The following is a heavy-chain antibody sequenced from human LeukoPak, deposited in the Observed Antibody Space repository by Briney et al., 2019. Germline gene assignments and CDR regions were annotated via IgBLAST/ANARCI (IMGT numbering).Heavy chain of an antibody. CDR1: GYIFTSYY. Sequence: ASVKVSCKASGYIFTSYYMYWVRQAPGQGLEWMGIIDPSGGSIRYAQKFQGRVTMTRDTSISTAYMELSRLRSDDTAVYYCARGDEYHYYYYYMDVWGKGTTVTVSS. V-gene: IGHV1-46*01. CDR2: IDPSGGSI. D-gene: IGHD2-2*02. CDR3: ARGDEYHYYYYYMDV. J-gene: IGHJ6*03.